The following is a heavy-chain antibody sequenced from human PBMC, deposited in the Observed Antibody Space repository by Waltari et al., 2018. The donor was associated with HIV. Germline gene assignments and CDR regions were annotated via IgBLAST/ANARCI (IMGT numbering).Heavy chain of an antibody. CDR2: ISAYNGNT. CDR1: GYTFTSYG. Sequence: QVQLVQSGAEVKKPGASVKVSCKASGYTFTSYGISWVRQAPGQGLEWMGWISAYNGNTNYAQKLQGRVTMTTDTSTSTAYMELRSLRSDDTAVYYCARDPPIAVAGTDYYYGMDVWGQGTTVTVSS. V-gene: IGHV1-18*01. J-gene: IGHJ6*02. CDR3: ARDPPIAVAGTDYYYGMDV. D-gene: IGHD6-19*01.